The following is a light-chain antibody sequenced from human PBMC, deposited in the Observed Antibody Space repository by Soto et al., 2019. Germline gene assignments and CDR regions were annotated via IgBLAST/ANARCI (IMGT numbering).Light chain of an antibody. CDR1: SSDVGGYNY. Sequence: QSALTQPASVSGSPRQSITISCTGTSSDVGGYNYVSWYQQHPGKAPKLIIYDVDNRPSGISSRFSGSKSGNTASLTISGLQAEDEADYYCSSFSFSSTPNYVFGTGTKLTVL. V-gene: IGLV2-14*01. CDR3: SSFSFSSTPNYV. J-gene: IGLJ1*01. CDR2: DVD.